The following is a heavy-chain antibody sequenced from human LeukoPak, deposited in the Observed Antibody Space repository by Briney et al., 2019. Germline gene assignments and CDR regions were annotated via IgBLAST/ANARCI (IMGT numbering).Heavy chain of an antibody. CDR2: ISAYNGNT. CDR3: ARMGPTRTYYDFWSGYSRNWFDP. D-gene: IGHD3-3*01. J-gene: IGHJ5*02. CDR1: GYTFTSYG. V-gene: IGHV1-18*01. Sequence: ASVKVSCKASGYTFTSYGISWVRQAPGQGLEWMGWISAYNGNTNYAQKLQGRVTMTTDTSTSTAYMELRSLRSDDTDVYYCARMGPTRTYYDFWSGYSRNWFDPWGQGTLVTVSS.